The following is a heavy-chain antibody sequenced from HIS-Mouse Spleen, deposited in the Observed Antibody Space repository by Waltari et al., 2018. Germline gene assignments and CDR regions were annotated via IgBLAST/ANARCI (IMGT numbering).Heavy chain of an antibody. CDR1: GDTFTVYS. J-gene: IGHJ3*02. CDR3: ARGGNWDDAFDI. V-gene: IGHV1-2*02. Sequence: PLVQSGAEVKKPGASVKVYCKASGDTFTVYSMLWGRQAPGQGLEWMGWINPNSGGTNYAQKFQGRVTMTRDTSISTAYMELSRLRSDDTAVYYCARGGNWDDAFDIWGQGTMVTVSS. D-gene: IGHD7-27*01. CDR2: INPNSGGT.